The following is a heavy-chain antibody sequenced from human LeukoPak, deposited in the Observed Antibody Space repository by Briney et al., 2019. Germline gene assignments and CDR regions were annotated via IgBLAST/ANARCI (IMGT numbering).Heavy chain of an antibody. CDR2: FDPEDGET. J-gene: IGHJ6*03. D-gene: IGHD3-3*01. V-gene: IGHV1-24*01. Sequence: GASVKVSCKVSGYTLTELSMHWVRQAPGKGLEWMGGFDPEDGETIYAQKFQGRVTMTEDTSTDTAYMELSSLRSEDTAVYYCATAPIFGVATGGYYYYMDVWGKGTTVTVSS. CDR1: GYTLTELS. CDR3: ATAPIFGVATGGYYYYMDV.